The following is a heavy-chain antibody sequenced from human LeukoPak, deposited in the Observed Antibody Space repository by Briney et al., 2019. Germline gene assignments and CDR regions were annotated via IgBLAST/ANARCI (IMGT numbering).Heavy chain of an antibody. CDR2: IYSGGST. D-gene: IGHD5-18*01. J-gene: IGHJ4*02. V-gene: IGHV3-53*01. CDR1: GFNFANHA. Sequence: PGGSLRLSCAASGFNFANHAMSWVRQAPGKGLEWVSVIYSGGSTYYADSVKGRFTISRDNSKNTLYLQMNSLRAEDTAVYYCASRGYSYGSLFDYWGQGTLVTVSS. CDR3: ASRGYSYGSLFDY.